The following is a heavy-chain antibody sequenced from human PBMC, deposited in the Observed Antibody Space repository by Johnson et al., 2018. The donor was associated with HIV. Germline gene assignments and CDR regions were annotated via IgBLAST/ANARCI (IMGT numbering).Heavy chain of an antibody. D-gene: IGHD5-18*01. Sequence: MQLVESGGGLVQPGGSLRLSCVASGFTFSTYNMNWVRQAPGKGLEWVSYISSDTFTTYYADSVKGRFTISRDNAKSLLYLQMNSLRADDTAVYYCAKGRSPRIQLRTWAFDIWGQGTMVIVSS. V-gene: IGHV3-48*01. CDR3: AKGRSPRIQLRTWAFDI. J-gene: IGHJ3*02. CDR2: ISSDTFTT. CDR1: GFTFSTYN.